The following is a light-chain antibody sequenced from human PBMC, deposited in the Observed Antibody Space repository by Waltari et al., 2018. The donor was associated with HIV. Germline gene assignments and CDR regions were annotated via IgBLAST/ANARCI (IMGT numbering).Light chain of an antibody. CDR3: YSTDSSGNHRGV. CDR2: EDS. V-gene: IGLV3-10*01. J-gene: IGLJ2*01. CDR1: AWPKKY. Sequence: SYELTQPPSVSVSPGQTARIPCSGDAWPKKYADCYQQKSGQAPVLVIYEDSKQPSGIPERFSGSSSGTMATLTISGAQVEDEADYYCYSTDSSGNHRGVFGGGTKLTVL.